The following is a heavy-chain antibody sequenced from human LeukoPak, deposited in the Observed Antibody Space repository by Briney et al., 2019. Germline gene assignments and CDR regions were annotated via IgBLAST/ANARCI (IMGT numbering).Heavy chain of an antibody. J-gene: IGHJ3*02. CDR1: GYTFTGYY. V-gene: IGHV1-2*02. Sequence: ASVRISCKASGYTFTGYYTHWVRQAPGQGLEWMGWINPNSGGTNYAQKFQGRVTMTRDTSISTAYMELSRLRSDDTAVYYCARDSVGATSDIWGQGTMVTVSS. CDR2: INPNSGGT. CDR3: ARDSVGATSDI. D-gene: IGHD1-26*01.